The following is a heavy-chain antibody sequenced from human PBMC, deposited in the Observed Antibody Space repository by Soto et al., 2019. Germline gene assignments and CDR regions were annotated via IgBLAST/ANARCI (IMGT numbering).Heavy chain of an antibody. V-gene: IGHV3-74*01. CDR1: GFTFSSYW. D-gene: IGHD6-19*01. Sequence: GGSLRLSCAASGFTFSSYWMHWVRQAPGKGLVWVSRINSDGSSTSYADSVKGRFTISRDNAKNTLYLQMNSLRAEDTAVYYCARESGAEYSSGWYYYYGMDVWGQGTTVTVSS. CDR2: INSDGSST. J-gene: IGHJ6*02. CDR3: ARESGAEYSSGWYYYYGMDV.